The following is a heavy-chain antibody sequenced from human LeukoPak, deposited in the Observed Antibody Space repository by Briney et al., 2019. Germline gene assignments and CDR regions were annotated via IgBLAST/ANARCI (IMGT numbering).Heavy chain of an antibody. CDR1: GGSFSGYY. J-gene: IGHJ4*02. CDR3: APRGYSYGFDY. Sequence: SETLSHTCAVYGGSFSGYYWSWIRQPPGKGLEWIGEINHSGSTNYNPSLKSRVTISVDTSKNQFSLKLSSVTAADTAVYYCAPRGYSYGFDYWGQGTLVTVSS. D-gene: IGHD5-18*01. CDR2: INHSGST. V-gene: IGHV4-34*01.